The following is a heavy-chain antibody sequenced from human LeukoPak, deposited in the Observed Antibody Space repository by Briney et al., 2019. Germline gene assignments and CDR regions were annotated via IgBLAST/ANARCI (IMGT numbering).Heavy chain of an antibody. J-gene: IGHJ4*02. CDR2: IYYSGST. CDR1: GGSISSSSYY. D-gene: IGHD6-6*01. V-gene: IGHV4-39*01. Sequence: SETLSLTCGVSGGSISSSSYYWGWIRQPPGKGLEWIGNIYYSGSTYYNPSLKSRFTISVDTSKNQFSLSLGSVTATDTAVYYCAALIYSSSHFDYWGQGTLVTVSS. CDR3: AALIYSSSHFDY.